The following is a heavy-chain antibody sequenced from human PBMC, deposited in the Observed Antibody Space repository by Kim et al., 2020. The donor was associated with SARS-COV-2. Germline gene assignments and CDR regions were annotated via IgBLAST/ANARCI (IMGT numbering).Heavy chain of an antibody. CDR1: GGSVSSNRHY. D-gene: IGHD4-17*01. CDR2: IYYTGNT. J-gene: IGHJ3*01. Sequence: SETLSLTCTVSGGSVSSNRHYWNWLRQSPGKGLEWIGYIYYTGNTNYNPSLKSRVTISVDTSKNQFSLNLSSVTAADTAVYHCARADDHGGNPIDCFDLWGQGTMVTVSS. V-gene: IGHV4-61*01. CDR3: ARADDHGGNPIDCFDL.